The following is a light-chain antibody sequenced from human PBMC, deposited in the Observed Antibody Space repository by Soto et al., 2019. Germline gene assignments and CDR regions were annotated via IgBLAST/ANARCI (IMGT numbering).Light chain of an antibody. V-gene: IGKV2-28*01. J-gene: IGKJ3*01. CDR1: QSLLHSNGYNY. CDR3: NQALQIPFFT. Sequence: IVMTQSPLSLPVTPGEPASISCRSSQSLLHSNGYNYLDWYLQKPGQSPQLLIYLSSNRYAGVPDRFSGSGSVTYFTLKISRVEAEEVGVYYCNQALQIPFFTFGPGTKVDIK. CDR2: LSS.